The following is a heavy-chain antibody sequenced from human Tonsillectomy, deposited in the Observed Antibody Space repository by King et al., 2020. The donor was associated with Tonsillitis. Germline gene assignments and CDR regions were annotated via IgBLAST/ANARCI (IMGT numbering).Heavy chain of an antibody. D-gene: IGHD6-19*01. J-gene: IGHJ6*03. CDR3: AKELKGIAVAGSRGFYYYDMDV. V-gene: IGHV3-23*04. Sequence: VQLVESGGGLVQPGGSLRLSFAASGFSFSNYAMSWVRQAPGKGLGWVSVISGSGGRTHYADSGKGLFTISRENTKNTFYLQLKSLRAEVTAIYCCAKELKGIAVAGSRGFYYYDMDVWGKGTTVTVSS. CDR1: GFSFSNYA. CDR2: ISGSGGRT.